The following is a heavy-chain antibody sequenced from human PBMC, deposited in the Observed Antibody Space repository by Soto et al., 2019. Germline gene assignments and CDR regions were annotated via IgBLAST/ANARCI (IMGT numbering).Heavy chain of an antibody. D-gene: IGHD3-3*01. Sequence: GSLRLSCAASGFTFSSYGMHWVRQAPGKGLEWVAVIWYDGSNKYYADSVKGRFTISRDNSKNTLYLQMNSLRAEDTAVYYCARDRRQEWTIFDYWGQGTLVTVSS. CDR1: GFTFSSYG. V-gene: IGHV3-33*01. CDR2: IWYDGSNK. J-gene: IGHJ4*02. CDR3: ARDRRQEWTIFDY.